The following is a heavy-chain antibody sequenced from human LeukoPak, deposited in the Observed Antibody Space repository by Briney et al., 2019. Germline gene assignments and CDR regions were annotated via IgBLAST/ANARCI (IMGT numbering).Heavy chain of an antibody. CDR1: GYTFTSYY. J-gene: IGHJ4*02. Sequence: ASVKVSCKASGYTFTSYYMHWVRQASGQGLEWMGWISAYNGNTNYAQKLQGRVTMTTDTSTSTAYMELRSLRSDDTAVYYCASYGHYYDSSGYSDYWGQGTLVTVSS. CDR2: ISAYNGNT. CDR3: ASYGHYYDSSGYSDY. D-gene: IGHD3-22*01. V-gene: IGHV1-18*04.